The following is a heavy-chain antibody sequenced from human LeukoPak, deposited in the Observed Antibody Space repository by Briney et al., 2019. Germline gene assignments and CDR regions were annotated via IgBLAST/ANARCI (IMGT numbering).Heavy chain of an antibody. V-gene: IGHV1-24*01. CDR3: ATRDIVVVPAAMGGDYFDY. CDR1: GYTLTELS. CDR2: FDPEDGET. D-gene: IGHD2-2*01. J-gene: IGHJ4*02. Sequence: ASVKVSCEVSGYTLTELSMHWVRQAPGKGLEWMGGFDPEDGETIYAQKFQGRVTMTEDTSTDTAYMELSSLRSEDTAVYYCATRDIVVVPAAMGGDYFDYWGRGTLVTVSS.